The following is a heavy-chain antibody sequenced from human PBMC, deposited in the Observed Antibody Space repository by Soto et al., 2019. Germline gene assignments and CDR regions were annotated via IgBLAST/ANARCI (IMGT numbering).Heavy chain of an antibody. D-gene: IGHD3-3*01. Sequence: SVRVSCKXSGGTFSSYAISWVRQAPGQGLEWMGGIIPIFGTANYAQKFQGRVTITADESTGTVYMELSSLRSEDTAVYYCARNEGLIGASYNWFDPWGQATLVTVSS. CDR3: ARNEGLIGASYNWFDP. J-gene: IGHJ5*02. CDR2: IIPIFGTA. V-gene: IGHV1-69*13. CDR1: GGTFSSYA.